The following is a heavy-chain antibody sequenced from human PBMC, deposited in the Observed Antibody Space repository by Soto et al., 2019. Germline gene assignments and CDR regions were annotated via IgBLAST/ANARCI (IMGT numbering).Heavy chain of an antibody. CDR2: IYYSGST. D-gene: IGHD2-8*01. Sequence: PSETLSLTCTVSGGSISSYYWSWIRQPPGKGLEWIGYIYYSGSTNYNPSLKSRVTISVDTSKNQFSLKLSSVTAADTAVYYCARQGMLDYYYYYMDVWGKGTTVTVSS. CDR3: ARQGMLDYYYYYMDV. CDR1: GGSISSYY. V-gene: IGHV4-59*08. J-gene: IGHJ6*03.